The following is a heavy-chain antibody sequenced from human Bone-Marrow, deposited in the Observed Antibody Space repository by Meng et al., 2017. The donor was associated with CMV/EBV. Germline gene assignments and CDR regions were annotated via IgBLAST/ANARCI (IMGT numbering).Heavy chain of an antibody. CDR3: ARIPRGYFDL. J-gene: IGHJ2*01. V-gene: IGHV1-2*02. Sequence: LVQPGDGLKKLGALVKVSCKASGYTFTGYYMHWVRQAPGQGLEWMGWINPNSGGTNYAQKFQGRVTMTRDTSISTAYMELSRLRSDDTAVYYCARIPRGYFDLWGRGTLVTVSS. CDR1: GYTFTGYY. CDR2: INPNSGGT.